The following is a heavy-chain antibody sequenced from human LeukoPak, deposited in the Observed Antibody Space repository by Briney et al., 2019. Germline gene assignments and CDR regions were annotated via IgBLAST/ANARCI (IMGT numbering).Heavy chain of an antibody. CDR2: INHSGST. J-gene: IGHJ4*02. CDR1: GGSFSGYY. D-gene: IGHD3/OR15-3a*01. V-gene: IGHV4-34*01. CDR3: ARALGTSFDY. Sequence: SETLSLTCTVYGGSFSGYYWSWIRQPPGKGLEWIGEINHSGSTNYNPSLKSRVTISVDTSKNQFSLKLGSVTAADTAVYYCARALGTSFDYWGQGTLVTVSS.